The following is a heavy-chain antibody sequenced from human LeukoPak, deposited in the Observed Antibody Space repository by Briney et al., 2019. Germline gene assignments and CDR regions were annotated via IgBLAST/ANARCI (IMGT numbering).Heavy chain of an antibody. Sequence: NPSETLSLTCTVSGGSISSYYWSWIRQPPGKGLEWIGYIYYSGSTNYNPSLKSRVTISVDTSKNQFSLKLSSVTAADTAVYYCARVGWELPHYDAFDIWGQGTMVTVSS. J-gene: IGHJ3*02. D-gene: IGHD1-26*01. V-gene: IGHV4-59*01. CDR1: GGSISSYY. CDR3: ARVGWELPHYDAFDI. CDR2: IYYSGST.